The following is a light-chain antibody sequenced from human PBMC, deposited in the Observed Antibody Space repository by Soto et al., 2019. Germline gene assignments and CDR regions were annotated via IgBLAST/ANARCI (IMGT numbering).Light chain of an antibody. Sequence: QSVLTQPPSASGSPGQSVTISCTGTSSDVGGYNYVSWYQHHPGKAPKLMIYEVNKRPSGVSDRFSGSKSGNTASLTVSGLPAEDEADYYCRSYAGSNSLGVFGGGTQLTVL. V-gene: IGLV2-8*01. CDR3: RSYAGSNSLGV. J-gene: IGLJ2*01. CDR1: SSDVGGYNY. CDR2: EVN.